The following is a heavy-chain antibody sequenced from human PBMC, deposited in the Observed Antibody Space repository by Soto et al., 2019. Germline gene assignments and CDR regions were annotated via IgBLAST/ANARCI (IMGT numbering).Heavy chain of an antibody. CDR1: GGTFSSYR. CDR3: VKDSGAKLSSS. Sequence: QVQLVQSGAEVKKPGSSVKVSCKASGGTFSSYRINWVRQAPGQGLEWVGGIVPIYRTADYAQKFQVRVTSSAEESARTSYMELRSLKSQDTAVYYCVKDSGAKLSSSWGQGTLVTVSS. J-gene: IGHJ4*02. CDR2: IVPIYRTA. V-gene: IGHV1-69*01. D-gene: IGHD6-13*01.